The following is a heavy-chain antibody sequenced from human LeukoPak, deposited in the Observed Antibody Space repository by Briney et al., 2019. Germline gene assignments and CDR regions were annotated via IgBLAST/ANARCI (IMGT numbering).Heavy chain of an antibody. CDR1: GFTLNNFG. J-gene: IGHJ4*02. CDR2: IWYDGSNE. Sequence: GGSLRLSCAASGFTLNNFGMHWVRQAPGKGLEWVALIWYDGSNEFYADSVKGRFTISRDDSKNMLYLQMSSLRAEDTGVYYCARDQWEGQWLVQWPDYWGQGTLVTVSS. V-gene: IGHV3-33*01. CDR3: ARDQWEGQWLVQWPDY. D-gene: IGHD6-19*01.